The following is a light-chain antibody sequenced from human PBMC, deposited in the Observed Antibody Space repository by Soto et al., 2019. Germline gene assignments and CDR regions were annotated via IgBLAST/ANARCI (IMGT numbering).Light chain of an antibody. CDR1: ESISTSY. J-gene: IGKJ2*01. V-gene: IGKV3-20*01. CDR3: QQYGSSPRT. CDR2: AAS. Sequence: EIVLTQSPGTLSLSPGERVTLSCRASESISTSYLAWFQQKPGQPPRLLIFAASTRATGIPDRFSGSGSGTDFTLTISRLEPEDFAVYYCQQYGSSPRTLGQGTKLEI.